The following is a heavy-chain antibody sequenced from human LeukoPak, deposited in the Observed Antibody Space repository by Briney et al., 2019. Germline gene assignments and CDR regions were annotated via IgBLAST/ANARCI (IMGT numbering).Heavy chain of an antibody. D-gene: IGHD6-19*01. CDR3: AGDPIALAGNVFDF. V-gene: IGHV4-59*01. J-gene: IGHJ3*01. CDR2: IYYSGST. CDR1: GGSISSYY. Sequence: SETLSLTCTVSGGSISSYYWSWIRQPPGKGLEWIGYIYYSGSTNYNPSLKSRVTISVDTSKNQFSLKLSSVTAADTAVYYCAGDPIALAGNVFDFWGRGTVVTVSS.